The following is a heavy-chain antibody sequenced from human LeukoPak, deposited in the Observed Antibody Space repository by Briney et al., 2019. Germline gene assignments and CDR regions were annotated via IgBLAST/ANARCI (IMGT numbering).Heavy chain of an antibody. CDR3: ARPATGQYYGPFDY. CDR1: GYSFNTYW. Sequence: KSGESLKISCKGSGYSFNTYWIGWVRQMPGKGLEWMGIFYPGDSSTKYSPSFQGQVGISADKSISTAYLQWSSLKASDTAIYYCARPATGQYYGPFDYWGQGTLVTVSS. V-gene: IGHV5-51*01. D-gene: IGHD3-10*01. J-gene: IGHJ4*02. CDR2: FYPGDSST.